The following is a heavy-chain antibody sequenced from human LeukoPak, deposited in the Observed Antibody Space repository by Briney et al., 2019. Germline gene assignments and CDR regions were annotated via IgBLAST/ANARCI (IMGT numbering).Heavy chain of an antibody. D-gene: IGHD1-26*01. Sequence: GGSLRLSCAASGFTFSSYAMSWVRQAPGKGLEWVSAISGSGGSTYYADSVKGRFTISRDNSKNTLYLQMNSLRAEDSAVYYCARGFGIAGKNWFDPWGQGTLVTVSS. CDR2: ISGSGGST. CDR3: ARGFGIAGKNWFDP. V-gene: IGHV3-23*01. CDR1: GFTFSSYA. J-gene: IGHJ5*02.